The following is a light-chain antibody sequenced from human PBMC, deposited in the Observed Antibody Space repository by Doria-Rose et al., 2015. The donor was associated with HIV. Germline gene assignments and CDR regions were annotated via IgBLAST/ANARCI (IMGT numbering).Light chain of an antibody. CDR1: QSVLTRSNHKNY. CDR3: QQYLTTPRT. J-gene: IGKJ1*01. Sequence: TQSPDSLAVSLGERATINCKSSQSVLTRSNHKNYLAWYQQKAGQPPNLLIYWASTRESGVPDRFSGSGSGTNSTLTISSLQAEDVAVYYCQQYLTTPRTFGQGTKVEIK. V-gene: IGKV4-1*01. CDR2: WAS.